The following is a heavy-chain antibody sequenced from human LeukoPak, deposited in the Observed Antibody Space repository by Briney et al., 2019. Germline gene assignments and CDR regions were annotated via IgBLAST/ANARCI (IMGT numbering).Heavy chain of an antibody. J-gene: IGHJ4*02. CDR1: GYTFTDYY. V-gene: IGHV1-18*04. CDR3: VGYDILTGYHSFDY. Sequence: AAVKLSCKASGYTFTDYYMHWVRQPPGQGLEWMGWISAYNGNTNYAQKLQGRVTMTTDTSTSTAYMELRSLRSDDTAVYYCVGYDILTGYHSFDYWGQGSPVTISS. CDR2: ISAYNGNT. D-gene: IGHD3-9*01.